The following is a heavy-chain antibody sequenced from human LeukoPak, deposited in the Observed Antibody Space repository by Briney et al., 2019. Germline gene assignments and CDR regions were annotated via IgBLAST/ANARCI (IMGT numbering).Heavy chain of an antibody. Sequence: GGSLRLSCAASGLTFSSYWMHLVRQAPGKGLVWVSRINSDGSSTSYEDSVKGRFIISRDNAKNSLYLQMNSLRAEDTAVYYCARVPGYSSSCCAYWGEGTLVSVSS. D-gene: IGHD6-13*01. CDR1: GLTFSSYW. V-gene: IGHV3-74*01. CDR3: ARVPGYSSSCCAY. CDR2: INSDGSST. J-gene: IGHJ4*02.